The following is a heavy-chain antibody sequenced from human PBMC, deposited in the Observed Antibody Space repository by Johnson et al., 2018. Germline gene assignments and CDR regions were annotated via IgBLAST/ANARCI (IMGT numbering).Heavy chain of an antibody. CDR3: AMDQLQAYDYYGMDV. CDR2: IGHDGGNQ. Sequence: VQLVQSGGGVVQPGRSLRLSCVASEFSFSTYGMHWVRQAPGKGLEWVAVIGHDGGNQYYADSVKGRFTISRDNSENTLYLQMNSLRDEDMAVDYCAMDQLQAYDYYGMDVWGQGTAVTVS. D-gene: IGHD4-11*01. J-gene: IGHJ6*02. CDR1: EFSFSTYG. V-gene: IGHV3-33*01.